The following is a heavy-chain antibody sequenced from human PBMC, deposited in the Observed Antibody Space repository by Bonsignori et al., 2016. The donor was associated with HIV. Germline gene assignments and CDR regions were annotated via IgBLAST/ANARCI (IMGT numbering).Heavy chain of an antibody. Sequence: WIRQPPGKGLEWIGYIYYSGSTNYNPSLKSRVTISVDTSKNQFSLKLSSVTAADTAVYYCARDHGAMLGVYYMDVWGKGTTVTVSS. D-gene: IGHD3-22*01. CDR3: ARDHGAMLGVYYMDV. CDR2: IYYSGST. V-gene: IGHV4-59*01. J-gene: IGHJ6*03.